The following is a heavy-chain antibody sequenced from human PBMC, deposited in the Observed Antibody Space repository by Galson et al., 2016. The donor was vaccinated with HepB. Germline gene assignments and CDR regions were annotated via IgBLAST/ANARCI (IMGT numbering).Heavy chain of an antibody. Sequence: SLRLSCAVSGVTFNNTWMSWVRQAPDKGLEWVGHLKSKVEDGTTDYAAPVKGRFTISSDDSKNTLYLQMDRLKTEDTALYFCVTGGSIFVYWGQGTLVTVSS. J-gene: IGHJ4*02. CDR3: VTGGSIFVY. V-gene: IGHV3-15*01. CDR2: LKSKVEDGTT. CDR1: GVTFNNTW. D-gene: IGHD3-16*01.